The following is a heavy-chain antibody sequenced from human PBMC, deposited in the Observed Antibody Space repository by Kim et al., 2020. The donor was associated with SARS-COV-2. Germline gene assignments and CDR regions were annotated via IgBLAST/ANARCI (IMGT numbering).Heavy chain of an antibody. Sequence: GGSLRLSCAASGFTFSSYAMSWVRQAPGKGLEWVSAINSNGGSTYYADSVKGRFTISRDNAKNTLYLQMNSLRAEDTAVYYCAKLGRLYGAGPYYGMDVWGQGNTVPVSS. V-gene: IGHV3-23*01. CDR1: GFTFSSYA. J-gene: IGHJ6*02. CDR2: INSNGGST. D-gene: IGHD4-17*01. CDR3: AKLGRLYGAGPYYGMDV.